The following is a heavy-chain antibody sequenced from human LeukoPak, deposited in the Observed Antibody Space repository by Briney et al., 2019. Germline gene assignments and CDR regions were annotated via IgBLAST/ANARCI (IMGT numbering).Heavy chain of an antibody. D-gene: IGHD1-1*01. V-gene: IGHV4-39*01. J-gene: IGHJ4*02. CDR3: ARHVVLERRWGPVDY. CDR2: IYYSGST. CDR1: GGSISSSSYY. Sequence: SETLSLTYTVSGGSISSSSYYWGWIRQPPGKGLEWIGSIYYSGSTYYNPSLKSRVTISVDTSKNQFSLKLSSVTAADTAVYYCARHVVLERRWGPVDYWGQGTLVTVSS.